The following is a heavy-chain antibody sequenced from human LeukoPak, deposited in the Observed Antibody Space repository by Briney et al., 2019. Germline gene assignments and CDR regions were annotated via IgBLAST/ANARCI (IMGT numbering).Heavy chain of an antibody. J-gene: IGHJ4*02. CDR3: ARDRDVVVISAPGY. V-gene: IGHV1-18*01. CDR2: ISAPNGNT. D-gene: IGHD2-15*01. Sequence: ASVKVSCKTSGYTFTNYGVSWVRQAPGQGLEWMGWISAPNGNTKYAQNFQGRVTMSTDTSTRTAYMELRSLRSDDTAVYFCARDRDVVVISAPGYWGQGTLVTVSS. CDR1: GYTFTNYG.